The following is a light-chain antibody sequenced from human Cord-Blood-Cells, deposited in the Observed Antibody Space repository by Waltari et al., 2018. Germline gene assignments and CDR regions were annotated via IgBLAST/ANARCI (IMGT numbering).Light chain of an antibody. Sequence: QSALTQPRSVSGSPGQSVTIPCTGTSSDVGGYNYVSWYQQHPGKAPKLMIYDASNRPSGVPDRFSGSKSGNTASLTISGLQAEDEADYYCCSYAGSYTYWVFGGGTKLTVL. J-gene: IGLJ3*02. V-gene: IGLV2-11*01. CDR2: DAS. CDR1: SSDVGGYNY. CDR3: CSYAGSYTYWV.